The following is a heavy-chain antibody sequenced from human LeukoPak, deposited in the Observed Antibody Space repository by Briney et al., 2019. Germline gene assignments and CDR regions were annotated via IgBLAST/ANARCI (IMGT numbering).Heavy chain of an antibody. J-gene: IGHJ6*02. Sequence: GGSLRLSCAASGFTFSSYWMSWVRQAPGKGLMWVSQINSDGSATSCADPVKGRCTISRDNVKNMLYLEMNSLRVEDTAVYFCTRDHGLDVWGQGTTVTVSS. CDR3: TRDHGLDV. V-gene: IGHV3-74*01. CDR2: INSDGSAT. CDR1: GFTFSSYW.